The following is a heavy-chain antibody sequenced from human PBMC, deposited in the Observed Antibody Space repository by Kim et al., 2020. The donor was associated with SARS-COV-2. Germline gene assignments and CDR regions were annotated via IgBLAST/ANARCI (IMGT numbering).Heavy chain of an antibody. V-gene: IGHV1-18*01. J-gene: IGHJ4*02. CDR2: ISAYNGNT. CDR3: ARSWVRGTYYDYVWGSYRPVDDDY. CDR1: GYTFTSYG. Sequence: ASVKVSCKASGYTFTSYGISWVRQAPGQGLEWMGWISAYNGNTNYAQKLQGRVTMTTDTSTSTAYMELRSLRSDDTAVYYCARSWVRGTYYDYVWGSYRPVDDDYWGQGTLVTVSS. D-gene: IGHD3-16*02.